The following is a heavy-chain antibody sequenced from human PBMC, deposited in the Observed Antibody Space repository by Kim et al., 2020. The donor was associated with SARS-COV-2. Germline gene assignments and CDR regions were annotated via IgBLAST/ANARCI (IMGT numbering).Heavy chain of an antibody. V-gene: IGHV4-34*01. J-gene: IGHJ4*02. CDR3: ARIPRGY. CDR2: INHSGST. D-gene: IGHD2-21*01. Sequence: SETLSLICAVYGGSFSGYYWSWIRQPPGKGLEWIGEINHSGSTNYNPSLKSRVTISVDTSKNQFSLKLSSVTAADTAVYYCARIPRGYWGQGTLVTVSS. CDR1: GGSFSGYY.